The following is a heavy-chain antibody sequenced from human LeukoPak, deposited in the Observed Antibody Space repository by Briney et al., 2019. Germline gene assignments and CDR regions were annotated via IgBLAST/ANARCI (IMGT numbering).Heavy chain of an antibody. V-gene: IGHV4-39*01. D-gene: IGHD2-8*02. Sequence: PSQTLSLTCTVSVGSVSNGDYYGGWGPQPPGEGVEWIGSIYYNGDTYYNPSLKSRVTISIDTSKNIFSLILISVTAADTAVYYCVRHRRYNTGSEEFDLWGRGTLLTVSS. J-gene: IGHJ4*02. CDR1: VGSVSNGDYY. CDR2: IYYNGDT. CDR3: VRHRRYNTGSEEFDL.